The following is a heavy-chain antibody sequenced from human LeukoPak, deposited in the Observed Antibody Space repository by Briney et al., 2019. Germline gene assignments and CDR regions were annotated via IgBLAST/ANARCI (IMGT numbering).Heavy chain of an antibody. CDR1: GFTFSNAW. CDR3: TTDREGYGDGDY. D-gene: IGHD4-17*01. CDR2: IKSKTDGGTT. J-gene: IGHJ4*02. V-gene: IGHV3-15*01. Sequence: GGSLRLSCAASGFTFSNAWMSWVRQAPGKGLEWVGRIKSKTDGGTTDYAAPVKGRFTISRDDSKNTLYLQMNSLKTEDTAVYYCTTDREGYGDGDYWGQGTLVAVSS.